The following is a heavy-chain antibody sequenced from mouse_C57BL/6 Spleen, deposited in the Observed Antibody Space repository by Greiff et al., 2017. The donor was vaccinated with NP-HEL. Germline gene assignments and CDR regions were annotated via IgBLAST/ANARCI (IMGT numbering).Heavy chain of an antibody. CDR2: IRSGSAYI. V-gene: IGHV5-9-1*02. J-gene: IGHJ3*01. D-gene: IGHD4-1*01. Sequence: EVKVVESGEGLVKPGGSLKLSCAASGFTFSSYAMSWVRQTPEKRLAWVAYIRSGSAYIYYADTVKGRFTISRDNARNTLYLQMSSLQSEDTAMYYCTRGGTGTGWFAYWGQGTLVTGSA. CDR1: GFTFSSYA. CDR3: TRGGTGTGWFAY.